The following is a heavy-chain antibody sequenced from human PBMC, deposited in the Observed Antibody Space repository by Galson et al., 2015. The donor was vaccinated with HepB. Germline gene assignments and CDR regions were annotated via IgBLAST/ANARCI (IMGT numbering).Heavy chain of an antibody. J-gene: IGHJ4*02. CDR2: IRPADSNT. CDR1: GYTFTSYY. V-gene: IGHV5-51*03. Sequence: QSGAEVKKPGESLKISCKGSGYTFTSYYIGWVRQMPGKGLEWMGIIRPADSNTIYSPSFEGQVTSSADRSITTAYLQWSSLKASDTAIYYCARARDCSGFKCYYDYWGLGTLVTVSS. CDR3: ARARDCSGFKCYYDY. D-gene: IGHD2-15*01.